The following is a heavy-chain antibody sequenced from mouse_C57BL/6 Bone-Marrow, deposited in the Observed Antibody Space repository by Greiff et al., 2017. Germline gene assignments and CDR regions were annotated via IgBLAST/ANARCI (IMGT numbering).Heavy chain of an antibody. CDR3: ARGGLVYAMDY. CDR1: GYTLTTYP. V-gene: IGHV1-47*01. J-gene: IGHJ4*01. Sequence: VHLVESGAELVKPGASVKMSCKASGYTLTTYPIEWMKQNHGKSLEWIGNFHPYNDDTKYTEQFKGKAILTVEKSSSTVYLELSRLTSDDSAVYYCARGGLVYAMDYWGQGTSVTVSS. D-gene: IGHD3-3*01. CDR2: FHPYNDDT.